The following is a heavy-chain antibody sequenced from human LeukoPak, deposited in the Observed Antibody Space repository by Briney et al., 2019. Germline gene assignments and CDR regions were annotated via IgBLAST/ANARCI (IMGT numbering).Heavy chain of an antibody. J-gene: IGHJ6*02. V-gene: IGHV3-23*01. Sequence: GGSLRLSCAASGFTFSSYAMSWVRQAPGKGLEWVSAISGSGGSTYYADSVKGRFTISRDNSKNTLYLQMNSLRAEDTAVYYCAKRQLLTYYYYYGMDVWGQGTTVTVSS. CDR1: GFTFSSYA. CDR3: AKRQLLTYYYYYGMDV. D-gene: IGHD2-2*01. CDR2: ISGSGGST.